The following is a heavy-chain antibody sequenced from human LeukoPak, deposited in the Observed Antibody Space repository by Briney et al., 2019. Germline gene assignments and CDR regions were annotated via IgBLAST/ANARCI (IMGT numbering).Heavy chain of an antibody. CDR1: GASTSSSY. CDR3: ARPIYTSSWYAFDI. CDR2: GYYSGST. J-gene: IGHJ3*02. Sequence: SETLSLTCTVSGASTSSSYWSWVRQSPRTGLECIGYGYYSGSTYYNPSLRSRVTISVDMSKNQFTLRLNSVTATDTAVYYCARPIYTSSWYAFDIWGQGTTVTVSS. V-gene: IGHV4-59*08. D-gene: IGHD6-13*01.